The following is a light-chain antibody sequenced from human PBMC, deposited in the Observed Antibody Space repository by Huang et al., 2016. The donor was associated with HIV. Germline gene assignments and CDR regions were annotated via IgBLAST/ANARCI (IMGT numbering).Light chain of an antibody. CDR3: QQYNNWPPIT. V-gene: IGKV3-15*01. Sequence: EIVMTQSPATLSVSRGERATLSCRASQSVSNNLAWYQQKPGQAPRLLIYGASTRATAIPARFSGSGSGTEFTLTISSLQSEDLAVYYCQQYNNWPPITFGHGTRLEIK. CDR1: QSVSNN. J-gene: IGKJ5*01. CDR2: GAS.